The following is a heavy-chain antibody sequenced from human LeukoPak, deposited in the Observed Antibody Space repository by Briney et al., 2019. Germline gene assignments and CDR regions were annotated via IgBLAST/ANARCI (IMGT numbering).Heavy chain of an antibody. D-gene: IGHD3-16*01. J-gene: IGHJ4*02. CDR3: ARGGGSNYFDH. Sequence: PGGSLRLSCAASGFTFSNYELNWVRQAPGKGLEWVSYISSSSDYTNYADSVKGRFTISRDNAKNSLYLQVNSLRAEDTAVYYCARGGGSNYFDHWGQGTLVTVSS. V-gene: IGHV3-11*05. CDR2: ISSSSDYT. CDR1: GFTFSNYE.